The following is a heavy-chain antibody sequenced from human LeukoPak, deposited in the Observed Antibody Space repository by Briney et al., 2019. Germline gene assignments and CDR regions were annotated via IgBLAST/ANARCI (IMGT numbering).Heavy chain of an antibody. V-gene: IGHV3-21*01. D-gene: IGHD1-26*01. CDR2: ISSSSSYI. J-gene: IGHJ3*02. Sequence: PGGSLRLSCAASGFTFSSYSMNWVRQAPGKGLEWVSSISSSSSYIYYADSVKGRFTISRDNAKNSLYLQMNSLRAEDTAVYYCARVPMVGATQGAFDIWGQGTMVTVSS. CDR1: GFTFSSYS. CDR3: ARVPMVGATQGAFDI.